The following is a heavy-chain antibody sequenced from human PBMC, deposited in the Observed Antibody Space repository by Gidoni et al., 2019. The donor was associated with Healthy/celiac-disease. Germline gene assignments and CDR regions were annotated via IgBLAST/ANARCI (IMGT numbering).Heavy chain of an antibody. D-gene: IGHD4-17*01. CDR1: GFTFSSYD. J-gene: IGHJ6*03. V-gene: IGHV3-13*01. Sequence: EVQLVESGGGLVPPGGSLRLSCAASGFTFSSYDMHWVRQATGKGLEWVSAIGTAGDTYYPGSVKGRFTISRENAKNSLYLQMNSLRAGDTAVYYCARARDYGDYPAYYYYYMDVWGKGTTVTVSS. CDR3: ARARDYGDYPAYYYYYMDV. CDR2: IGTAGDT.